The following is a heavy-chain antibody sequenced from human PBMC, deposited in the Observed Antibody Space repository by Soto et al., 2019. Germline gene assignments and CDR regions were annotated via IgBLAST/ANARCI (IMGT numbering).Heavy chain of an antibody. V-gene: IGHV1-69*13. CDR2: IIPIFGTA. CDR3: ARELGGGYYYYGMDV. Sequence: SVKVSCKASGGTFSSYAISWVRQAPGQGLEWMGGIIPIFGTANYAQKFQGRVTITADESTSTAYMELSSLRSEDTAVYYCARELGGGYYYYGMDVWGQGXTVTVYS. J-gene: IGHJ6*02. CDR1: GGTFSSYA. D-gene: IGHD3-16*01.